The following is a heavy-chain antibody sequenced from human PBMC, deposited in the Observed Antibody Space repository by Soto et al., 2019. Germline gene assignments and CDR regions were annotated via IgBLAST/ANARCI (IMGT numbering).Heavy chain of an antibody. J-gene: IGHJ4*02. CDR3: ARGIQLWPYDY. V-gene: IGHV4-34*01. CDR1: GGSFSGYY. CDR2: INHSGST. D-gene: IGHD5-18*01. Sequence: PSETLSLTCAVYGGSFSGYYWSWIRQPPGKGLEWIGEINHSGSTNYNPSLKSRVTILVDASKNQFSLKLSSVTAADTAVYYCARGIQLWPYDYWGQGTLVTSPQ.